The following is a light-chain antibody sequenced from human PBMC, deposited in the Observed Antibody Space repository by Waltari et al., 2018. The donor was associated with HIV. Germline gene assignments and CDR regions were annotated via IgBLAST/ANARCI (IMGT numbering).Light chain of an antibody. Sequence: QSALTQPASVSGSPGQSITISCTGTNSDVGGYNYVSWYQQYPGKAPKLMIYDVSNRPSGVSNRFSASKSGNTASLTISGLQAEDEADYYCSSYTSSSTVVFGGGTKLTV. V-gene: IGLV2-14*01. CDR2: DVS. CDR3: SSYTSSSTVV. J-gene: IGLJ2*01. CDR1: NSDVGGYNY.